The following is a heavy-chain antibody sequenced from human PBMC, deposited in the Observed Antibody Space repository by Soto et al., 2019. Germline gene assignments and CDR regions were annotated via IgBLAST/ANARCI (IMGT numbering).Heavy chain of an antibody. CDR2: INHSGST. CDR1: GGSFSGNC. CDR3: ARDKITGLFDY. J-gene: IGHJ4*02. Sequence: QVQLQQWGAGLLKPSETLSLTCDVYGGSFSGNCWTWIRQPPGTGLEWIGEINHSGSTNYNPSLKSRVTISVDTSKTQFSLKLTSVTAADTAVYYCARDKITGLFDYWGQGTLVTVSS. V-gene: IGHV4-34*01. D-gene: IGHD2-8*02.